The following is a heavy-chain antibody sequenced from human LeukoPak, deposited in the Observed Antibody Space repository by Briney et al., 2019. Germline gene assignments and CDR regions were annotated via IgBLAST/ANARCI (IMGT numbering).Heavy chain of an antibody. CDR1: GGSISSYY. V-gene: IGHV4-59*01. J-gene: IGHJ4*02. CDR3: AREVSYGYGVDY. D-gene: IGHD5-18*01. CDR2: IYYSGST. Sequence: SETLSLTCTVSGGSISSYYWSWIRQPPGKGLAWIGYIYYSGSTNYNPSLKSRVTILVDTSKNQFSLKLSSVTAADTAVYYCAREVSYGYGVDYWGQGTLVTVSS.